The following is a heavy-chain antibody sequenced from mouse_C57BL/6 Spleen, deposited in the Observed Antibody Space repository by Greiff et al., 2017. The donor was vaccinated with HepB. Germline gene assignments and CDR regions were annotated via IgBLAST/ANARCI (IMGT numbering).Heavy chain of an antibody. Sequence: LVESGGGLVKPGGSLKLSCAASGFTFSDYGMHWVRQAPEKGLEWVAYISSGSSTIYYADTVKGRFTISRDNAKNTLFLQMTSLRSEDTAMYYCARGHYYYGSSYAMDYWGQGTSVTVSS. CDR2: ISSGSSTI. D-gene: IGHD1-1*01. CDR1: GFTFSDYG. CDR3: ARGHYYYGSSYAMDY. J-gene: IGHJ4*01. V-gene: IGHV5-17*01.